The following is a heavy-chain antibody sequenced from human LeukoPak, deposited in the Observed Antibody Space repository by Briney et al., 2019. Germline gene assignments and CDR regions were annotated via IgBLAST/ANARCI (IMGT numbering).Heavy chain of an antibody. J-gene: IGHJ4*02. CDR3: ARASRWDYYDSSGYSKYYFDY. D-gene: IGHD3-22*01. CDR2: IYYSGST. V-gene: IGHV4-59*01. CDR1: GGSISSYY. Sequence: PSETLSLSCTVSGGSISSYYWSWIRQPPGKGLEWIGYIYYSGSTNYNPSLKSRVTISVDTSKNQFSLKLSSVTAADTAVYYCARASRWDYYDSSGYSKYYFDYWGQGTLVTVSS.